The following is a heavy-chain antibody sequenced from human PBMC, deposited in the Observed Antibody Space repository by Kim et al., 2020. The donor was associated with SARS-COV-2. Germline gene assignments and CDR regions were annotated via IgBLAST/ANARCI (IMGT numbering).Heavy chain of an antibody. CDR2: ISYSGST. D-gene: IGHD2-2*01. V-gene: IGHV4-39*01. CDR1: GGSISSSNRY. Sequence: SETLSLTCTVSGGSISSSNRYWVWIRQPPGKGLEWIGHISYSGSTDYYPSLKSRVTISADTSKNQFSLKLTSMSATATAVYDCAGGLPSPEVGCNWFDT. CDR3: AGGLPSPEVGCNWFDT. J-gene: IGHJ5*01.